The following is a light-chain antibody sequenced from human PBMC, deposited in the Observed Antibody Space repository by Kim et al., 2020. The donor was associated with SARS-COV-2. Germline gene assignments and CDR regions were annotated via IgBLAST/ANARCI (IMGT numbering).Light chain of an antibody. J-gene: IGKJ4*01. Sequence: EIVLTQAPATLSLSPGERATLSCRASQSVSNSYLAWYQQKSGQAPRLLIHGASKRPTGIPDRFSGSGSGTDFTLTISRLESEDFAVYYCQQYDSWPPGTFGGGTKVDIK. CDR2: GAS. CDR3: QQYDSWPPGT. V-gene: IGKV3-20*01. CDR1: QSVSNSY.